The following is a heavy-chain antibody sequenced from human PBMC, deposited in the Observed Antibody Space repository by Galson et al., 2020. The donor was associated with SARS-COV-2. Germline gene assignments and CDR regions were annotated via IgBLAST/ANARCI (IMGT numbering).Heavy chain of an antibody. CDR2: IRSKANSYAT. CDR3: TSLQI. Sequence: GSPRLSCAASGFNFSDFAMHWVRQASGKGLEWVGRIRSKANSYATAYAASVKGRFTVSRDDSKNTAYLQMNSLKTEDTAVYYCTSLQIWGQGTMVTVSS. V-gene: IGHV3-73*01. CDR1: GFNFSDFA. J-gene: IGHJ3*02.